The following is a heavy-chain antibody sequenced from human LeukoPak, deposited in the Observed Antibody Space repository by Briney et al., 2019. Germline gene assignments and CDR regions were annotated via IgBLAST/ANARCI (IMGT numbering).Heavy chain of an antibody. Sequence: GGSLRLSCAASGFTFSDYYMSWIRQAPGKGLEWVSYISSSGSTIYYADSVKGRFTISRDNAKNSLYLQMNSLRAEDTAVYYCARERGGYSGYPINYYYYYMDVWGKGTTVTISS. J-gene: IGHJ6*03. CDR1: GFTFSDYY. D-gene: IGHD5-12*01. CDR3: ARERGGYSGYPINYYYYYMDV. CDR2: ISSSGSTI. V-gene: IGHV3-11*01.